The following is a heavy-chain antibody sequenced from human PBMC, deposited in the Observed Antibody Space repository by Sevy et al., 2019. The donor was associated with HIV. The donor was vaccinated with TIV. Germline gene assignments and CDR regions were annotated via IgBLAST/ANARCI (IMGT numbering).Heavy chain of an antibody. Sequence: SETLSLTCTVSGDSITSLYWNWIRHPPGKGLEWIANIYYNGHTNYNHALKSRVTLSLDTSKSQFSLTLSSVTAADTDMYYCAGETAWGRCYSWGQGTLVTVSS. CDR2: IYYNGHT. D-gene: IGHD2-21*02. CDR3: AGETAWGRCYS. CDR1: GDSITSLY. J-gene: IGHJ4*02. V-gene: IGHV4-59*08.